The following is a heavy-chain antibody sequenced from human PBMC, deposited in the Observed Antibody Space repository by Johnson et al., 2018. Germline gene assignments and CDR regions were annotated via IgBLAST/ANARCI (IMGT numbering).Heavy chain of an antibody. J-gene: IGHJ3*02. Sequence: VQLVQSGAEVKKPGESLKISCKGSGYSFTSYWIGWVRQMPGKGLEWMGIIYPGDSDTRYSPSFQGQVTISAHKSISTAYLQWSSLKASDTAMYYCARQVCEVVVTAIPDAFDSWGQGTMVTVSS. CDR1: GYSFTSYW. D-gene: IGHD2-21*02. CDR3: ARQVCEVVVTAIPDAFDS. V-gene: IGHV5-51*01. CDR2: IYPGDSDT.